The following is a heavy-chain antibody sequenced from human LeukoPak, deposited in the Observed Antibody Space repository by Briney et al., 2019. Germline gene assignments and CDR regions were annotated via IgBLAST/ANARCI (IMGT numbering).Heavy chain of an antibody. D-gene: IGHD2-2*01. CDR2: IKQDGSEK. J-gene: IGHJ4*02. CDR1: GFTFSSYW. CDR3: ARFGGYCSRTSCYADSFDY. Sequence: GGSLRLSCAASGFTFSSYWMSWVRQAPGQGLEAVADIKQDGSEKYYVDSVKGRFTISRDNAKNSLYLQMNSLRAEDTGVYYCARFGGYCSRTSCYADSFDYWGQGTLVTVPS. V-gene: IGHV3-7*03.